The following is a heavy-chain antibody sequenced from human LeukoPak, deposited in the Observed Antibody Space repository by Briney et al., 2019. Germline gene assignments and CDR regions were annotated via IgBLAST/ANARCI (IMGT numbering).Heavy chain of an antibody. D-gene: IGHD3-10*01. Sequence: PSETLSLTCTVSGGSVSRSSYYWGWIRQPPGKGLEWIGTIYSSGSTFYNTSLKSRVTISVDTSKNQFSLKLNSVTAAVTAVYYCARIDYYGSGSYYRIDYWGQGTLVTVSS. V-gene: IGHV4-39*01. J-gene: IGHJ4*02. CDR2: IYSSGST. CDR3: ARIDYYGSGSYYRIDY. CDR1: GGSVSRSSYY.